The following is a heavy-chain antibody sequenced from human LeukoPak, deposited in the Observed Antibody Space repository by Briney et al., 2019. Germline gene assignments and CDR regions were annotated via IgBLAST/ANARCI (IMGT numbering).Heavy chain of an antibody. CDR1: GYTFTDSG. V-gene: IGHV1-18*01. CDR2: ISTYNGNT. CDR3: ARGIAVAGTGDY. Sequence: APVKVSCETSGYTFTDSGISWVRQAPGLGLEWMGWISTYNGNTHYAQKLQGRVTMTTDTSTRTAYMELRSLRSDDTAMYYCARGIAVAGTGDYWGQGTLVTVSS. J-gene: IGHJ4*02. D-gene: IGHD6-19*01.